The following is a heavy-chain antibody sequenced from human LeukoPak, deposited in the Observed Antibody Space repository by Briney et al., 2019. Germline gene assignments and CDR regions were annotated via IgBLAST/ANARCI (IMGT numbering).Heavy chain of an antibody. J-gene: IGHJ5*02. CDR1: GFTFSSYA. Sequence: GGSLRLSCAASGFTFSSYAMSWVRQAPGKGLEWVSAISGSGGSTYYADSVKGRFTISRGNSKNTLYLQMNSLRAEDTAVYYCAKCWADYGITNWFDPWGQGTLVTVSS. V-gene: IGHV3-23*01. CDR3: AKCWADYGITNWFDP. D-gene: IGHD4-17*01. CDR2: ISGSGGST.